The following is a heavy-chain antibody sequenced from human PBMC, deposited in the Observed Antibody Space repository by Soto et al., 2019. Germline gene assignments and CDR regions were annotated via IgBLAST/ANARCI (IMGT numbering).Heavy chain of an antibody. CDR2: ITGNPGST. D-gene: IGHD3-3*01. J-gene: IGHJ4*02. CDR1: GFTFSSSV. Sequence: EVQVLESGGGLVQTGGSLRLTCAASGFTFSSSVMSWVRQAPGKGLEWVSSITGNPGSTFYADSVKGRFTISRDNSKKTLFLQMNSLRAADTAVYYCAKTYYDFSSGYFFDSWGQGALVTVSS. V-gene: IGHV3-23*01. CDR3: AKTYYDFSSGYFFDS.